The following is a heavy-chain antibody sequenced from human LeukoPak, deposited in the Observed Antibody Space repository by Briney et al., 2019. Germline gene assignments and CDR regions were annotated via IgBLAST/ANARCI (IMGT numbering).Heavy chain of an antibody. CDR3: AKDSLHYYDSSGYRNYFDY. V-gene: IGHV3-23*01. D-gene: IGHD3-22*01. CDR1: GFTFSSYV. Sequence: GGSLRLSCAASGFTFSSYVMSWVRQAPGKGLEWVSAISGSGGSTYYADSVKGRFTISRDNSKNTLYLQMNSLRAEDTAVYYCAKDSLHYYDSSGYRNYFDYWGQGTLVTVSS. CDR2: ISGSGGST. J-gene: IGHJ4*02.